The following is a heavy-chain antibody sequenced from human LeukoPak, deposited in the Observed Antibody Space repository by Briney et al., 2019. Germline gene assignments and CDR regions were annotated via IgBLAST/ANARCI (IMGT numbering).Heavy chain of an antibody. CDR2: IYSGGST. Sequence: GGSLRLSCAASGFTVSSNYMSWVRQAPGKGLEWVSVIYSGGSTYYADSVKGRFTTSRDNSKNTLYLQMNSLRAEDTAVYYCAKDQGSITMIVVVIPYFDYWGQGTLVTVSS. V-gene: IGHV3-53*01. J-gene: IGHJ4*02. D-gene: IGHD3-22*01. CDR1: GFTVSSNY. CDR3: AKDQGSITMIVVVIPYFDY.